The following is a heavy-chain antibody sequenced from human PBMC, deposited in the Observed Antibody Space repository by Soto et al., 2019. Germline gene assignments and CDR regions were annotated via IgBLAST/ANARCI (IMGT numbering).Heavy chain of an antibody. J-gene: IGHJ6*02. Sequence: ASVKVSCKASGYTFTSYGISWVRQVPGQGLEWMGWISAYNGNTNYAQKLQGRVTMTTDTSTSTAYMELRSLRSDDTAVYYCARDGLGCSSTSCPFNYYYYYGMDVWGQGTTVTVS. D-gene: IGHD2-2*01. V-gene: IGHV1-18*01. CDR1: GYTFTSYG. CDR2: ISAYNGNT. CDR3: ARDGLGCSSTSCPFNYYYYYGMDV.